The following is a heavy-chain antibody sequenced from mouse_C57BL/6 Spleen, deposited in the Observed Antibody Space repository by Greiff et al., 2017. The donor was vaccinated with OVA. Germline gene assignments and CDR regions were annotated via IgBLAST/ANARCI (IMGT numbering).Heavy chain of an antibody. V-gene: IGHV1-81*01. CDR3: ARYYDGSSHWDFDV. Sequence: QVQLQQSGAELARPGASVKLSCKASGYTFTSYGISWVKQRTGQGLEWIGEIYPRSGNTYYNEKFKGKATLTADKSSSTAYMELRSLTSEDSAVYFCARYYDGSSHWDFDVWGTGTTVTVSS. J-gene: IGHJ1*03. CDR2: IYPRSGNT. D-gene: IGHD1-1*01. CDR1: GYTFTSYG.